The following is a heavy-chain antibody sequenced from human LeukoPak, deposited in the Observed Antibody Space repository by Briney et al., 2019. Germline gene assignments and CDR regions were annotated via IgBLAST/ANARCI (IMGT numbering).Heavy chain of an antibody. J-gene: IGHJ4*02. Sequence: PGGSLRLSCAASGFTFSSYAMSWVRQAPGKGLEWISVFYSGSSTYYAASVKGRFTISRDNSKNTVYLQMNSLRVEDTAVYYCARSALLRTPLDFWGQGTLVTVSS. CDR3: ARSALLRTPLDF. CDR2: FYSGSST. CDR1: GFTFSSYA. V-gene: IGHV3-66*01. D-gene: IGHD5/OR15-5a*01.